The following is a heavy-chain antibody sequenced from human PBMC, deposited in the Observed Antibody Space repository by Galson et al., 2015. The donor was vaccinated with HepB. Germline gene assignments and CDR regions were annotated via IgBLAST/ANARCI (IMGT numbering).Heavy chain of an antibody. Sequence: SLRLSCAASGFIFSSYAMHWVRQAPGKGLEWVAVISYDGSNKYYADSVKGRFTISRDNSKNTLYLQMNSLRAEDTAVYYCARLTTVVTPGGDDAFDIWGQGTMVTVSS. V-gene: IGHV3-30*04. D-gene: IGHD4-23*01. CDR1: GFIFSSYA. CDR3: ARLTTVVTPGGDDAFDI. CDR2: ISYDGSNK. J-gene: IGHJ3*02.